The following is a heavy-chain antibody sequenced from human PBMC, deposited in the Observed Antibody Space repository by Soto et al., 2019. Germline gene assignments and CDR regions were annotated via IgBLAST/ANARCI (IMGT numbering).Heavy chain of an antibody. V-gene: IGHV1-18*01. Sequence: ASVKVSCKASGYTFTSHGISWVRQAPGQGLEWMGWISAYNGNTNYAQKLQGRVTMTTDTSTSTAYMELRSLRSDDTAVYYCARNERGYCSSTSCYYYYYMDVWGKGTTVTVS. CDR3: ARNERGYCSSTSCYYYYYMDV. J-gene: IGHJ6*03. CDR1: GYTFTSHG. CDR2: ISAYNGNT. D-gene: IGHD2-2*03.